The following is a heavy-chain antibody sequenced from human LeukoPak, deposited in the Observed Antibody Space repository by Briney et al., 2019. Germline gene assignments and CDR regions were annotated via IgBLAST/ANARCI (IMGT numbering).Heavy chain of an antibody. D-gene: IGHD3-22*01. CDR2: IYYSGST. CDR3: ARLQGYYVRFDAFDI. Sequence: PSETLSLTCTVSGGSISSSYWSWVRQPPGKGLEWIGYIYYSGSTNYNPSLKSRVTISVDTSKNQFSLKLNSVTAADTAVYYCARLQGYYVRFDAFDIWGQGTMVTVSS. J-gene: IGHJ3*02. V-gene: IGHV4-59*01. CDR1: GGSISSSY.